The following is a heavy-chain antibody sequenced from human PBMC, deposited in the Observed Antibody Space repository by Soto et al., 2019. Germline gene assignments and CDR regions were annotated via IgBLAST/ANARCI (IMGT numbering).Heavy chain of an antibody. J-gene: IGHJ4*02. D-gene: IGHD1-1*01. Sequence: GVSVKGSCKASGYTFSSYYMHWGRQAPGQGLEWMGIINPSGGSTSYAQKFQGRVTITRDTSANTAYMELSSLRYEDTAGYYCARALGTANDYWGQGTLVTVSS. CDR2: INPSGGST. V-gene: IGHV1-46*01. CDR1: GYTFSSYY. CDR3: ARALGTANDY.